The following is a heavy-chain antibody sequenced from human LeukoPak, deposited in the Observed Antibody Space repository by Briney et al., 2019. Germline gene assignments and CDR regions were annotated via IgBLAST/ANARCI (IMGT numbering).Heavy chain of an antibody. D-gene: IGHD2-2*01. CDR1: GGSISSSSYY. J-gene: IGHJ4*02. CDR2: IYYSGST. CDR3: ARNYCSSTSCYFGV. V-gene: IGHV4-39*01. Sequence: SETLSLTCTVSGGSISSSSYYWGWLRQPPGKGLEWIGSIYYSGSTYYNPSLKSRVTISVDTSKNQFSLKLSSVTAADTAVYYCARNYCSSTSCYFGVWGQGTLVTVSS.